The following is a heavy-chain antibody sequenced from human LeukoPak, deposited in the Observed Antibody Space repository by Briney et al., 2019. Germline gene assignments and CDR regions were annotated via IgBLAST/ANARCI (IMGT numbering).Heavy chain of an antibody. D-gene: IGHD6-13*01. V-gene: IGHV3-66*01. J-gene: IGHJ6*02. CDR2: IYNGDMT. CDR1: GLTVSSNY. CDR3: ARGARIAAAGYYYYGMDV. Sequence: GGSLRLSCAASGLTVSSNYMSWVRQAPGKGLEWISVIYNGDMTYYADSVKGRFTISRDNSKNTLYLQMGSLRAEDMAVYYCARGARIAAAGYYYYGMDVWGQGTTVTVSS.